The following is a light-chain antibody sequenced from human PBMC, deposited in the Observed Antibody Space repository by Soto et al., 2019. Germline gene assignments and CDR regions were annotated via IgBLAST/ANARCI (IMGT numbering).Light chain of an antibody. CDR2: AAS. V-gene: IGKV1-5*01. CDR3: QQYYSCPRT. CDR1: QSISSW. J-gene: IGKJ1*01. Sequence: DIQMTQSPSTLSASVGDRVTMTCRASQSISSWLAWYQQKPGKAPELLIYAASTLQSGVPSRFSGSGSGTDFTLTISCLQSEDFATYYCQQYYSCPRTFGQGTKVDI.